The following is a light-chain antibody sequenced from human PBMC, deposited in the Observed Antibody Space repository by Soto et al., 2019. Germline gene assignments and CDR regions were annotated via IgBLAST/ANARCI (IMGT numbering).Light chain of an antibody. V-gene: IGKV3-20*01. CDR2: GAS. J-gene: IGKJ1*01. Sequence: ETVLTQSPGILSLSPGERATLSCRASQSVRSSLAWYQQKPGQAPRLLIYGASNRATDIPDRFSGSGSGTDFTLTISRLESEDFAIYYCQQYGGSPRTFGQGTKVEIK. CDR1: QSVRSSL. CDR3: QQYGGSPRT.